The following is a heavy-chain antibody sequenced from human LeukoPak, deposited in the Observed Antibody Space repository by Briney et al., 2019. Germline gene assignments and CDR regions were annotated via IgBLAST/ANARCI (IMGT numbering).Heavy chain of an antibody. Sequence: PGRSLRLSCAASGFTFSSYAMRWVRQVPGKGLEWVAVISYDGSNKYYADSVKGRFTISRDNSKNTLYLQMNSLRAEDTAVYYCARPIAAVVGNWFDPWGQGTLVTVSS. D-gene: IGHD6-13*01. CDR2: ISYDGSNK. J-gene: IGHJ5*02. V-gene: IGHV3-30-3*01. CDR3: ARPIAAVVGNWFDP. CDR1: GFTFSSYA.